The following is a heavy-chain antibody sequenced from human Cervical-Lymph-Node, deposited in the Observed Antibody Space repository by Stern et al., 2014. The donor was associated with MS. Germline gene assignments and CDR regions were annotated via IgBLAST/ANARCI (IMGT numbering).Heavy chain of an antibody. CDR1: GFTFTTYG. Sequence: VQLVESGGGVVQPGRSLRLSCVASGFTFTTYGMHWVRQAPGKGLECEAGIFYDGSQTYYADSVKGRFTISRDNSKNTLYLQMSSLRAEDTAVYYCAKDRKTYYYGSGSYYNSYYFDYWGQGTLVTVSS. CDR3: AKDRKTYYYGSGSYYNSYYFDY. CDR2: IFYDGSQT. V-gene: IGHV3-30*18. J-gene: IGHJ4*02. D-gene: IGHD3-10*01.